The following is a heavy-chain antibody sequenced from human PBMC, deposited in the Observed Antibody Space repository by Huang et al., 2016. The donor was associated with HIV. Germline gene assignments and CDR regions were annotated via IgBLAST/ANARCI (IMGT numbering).Heavy chain of an antibody. Sequence: QVQLVESGGGVVQPGGSLRLSCAASGFMFSSYGMHWVRQAPGRGVEWVAFIRYDGSNKYYADSVKGRFTISRDSFKNTLYLQINSLRVEDTAVYYCAKIKDYDSIGYLDYWGQGTLVTVSS. CDR3: AKIKDYDSIGYLDY. J-gene: IGHJ4*02. CDR1: GFMFSSYG. D-gene: IGHD3-22*01. CDR2: IRYDGSNK. V-gene: IGHV3-30*02.